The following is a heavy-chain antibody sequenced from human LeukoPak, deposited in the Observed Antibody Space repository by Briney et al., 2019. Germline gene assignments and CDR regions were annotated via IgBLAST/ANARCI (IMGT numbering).Heavy chain of an antibody. J-gene: IGHJ5*02. CDR2: IYENGGTT. CDR1: GFTFRSHA. CDR3: IRDFRSADL. D-gene: IGHD5-24*01. V-gene: IGHV3-23*01. Sequence: TGGSLRLSCVGSGFTFRSHAMSWVRQAPEKGLEFVSGIYENGGTTYYADSVKGRFTISRDNAKNTVYLEMNSLSVEDTATYYCIRDFRSADLWGQGTLVTVTS.